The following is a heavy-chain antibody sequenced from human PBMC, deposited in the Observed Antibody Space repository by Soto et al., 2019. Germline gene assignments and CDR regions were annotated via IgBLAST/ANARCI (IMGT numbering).Heavy chain of an antibody. J-gene: IGHJ6*02. CDR3: AKDEYSSSWYDYYYGMDV. Sequence: EVQLVESGGGLVKPGGSLRLSCAASGFTFSSYSMNWVRQAPGKGLEWVSSISSSSSYIYYADSVKGRFTISRDNAKNTLYLQMNSLRAEDTAVYYCAKDEYSSSWYDYYYGMDVWGQGTTVTVSS. D-gene: IGHD6-13*01. V-gene: IGHV3-21*01. CDR1: GFTFSSYS. CDR2: ISSSSSYI.